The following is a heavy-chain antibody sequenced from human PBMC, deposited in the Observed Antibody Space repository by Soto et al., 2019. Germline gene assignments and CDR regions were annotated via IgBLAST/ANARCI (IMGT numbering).Heavy chain of an antibody. CDR2: IYHSGST. Sequence: QVQLRGSGSGLVKPSQTLSLTCAVSGASIISGGYSYSWIRQAPGKGLEWIGYIYHSGSTNHNPSLPSRVTISIDRCENQLSLTLTSVTAADTAVYYCALAYCTSTTFYIGVDVWGQGTTGTVS. CDR1: GASIISGGYS. V-gene: IGHV4-30-2*01. D-gene: IGHD2-2*02. J-gene: IGHJ6*02. CDR3: ALAYCTSTTFYIGVDV.